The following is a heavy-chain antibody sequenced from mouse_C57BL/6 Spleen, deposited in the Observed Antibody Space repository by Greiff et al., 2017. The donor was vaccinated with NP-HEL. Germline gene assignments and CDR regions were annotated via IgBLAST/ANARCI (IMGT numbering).Heavy chain of an antibody. V-gene: IGHV5-4*01. J-gene: IGHJ3*01. D-gene: IGHD2-5*01. CDR2: ISDGGSYT. CDR1: GFTFSSYA. Sequence: EVMLVESGGGLVKPGGSLKLSCAASGFTFSSYAMSWVRQTPEKRLEWVATISDGGSYTYYPDNVKGRFTISRDNAKNTLYLQLSHLKSEDTAMYYGERDGTIVTTRPWFAYWGQGTLVTVSA. CDR3: ERDGTIVTTRPWFAY.